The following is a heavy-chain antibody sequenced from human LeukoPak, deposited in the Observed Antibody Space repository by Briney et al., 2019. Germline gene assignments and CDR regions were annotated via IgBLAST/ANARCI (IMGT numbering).Heavy chain of an antibody. CDR2: ISDSGTTT. V-gene: IGHV3-48*03. CDR3: VTGTYASSGYGPDFDY. CDR1: GFTFRDYE. D-gene: IGHD3-22*01. J-gene: IGHJ4*02. Sequence: GRSLTLSCSASGFTFRDYEMNWVRQAPGKGLDCISYISDSGTTTYYGDSVKGRFTRSRDNAKKFLYLQLKSLRGEDTAVYYCVTGTYASSGYGPDFDYWGQGTLVAVSS.